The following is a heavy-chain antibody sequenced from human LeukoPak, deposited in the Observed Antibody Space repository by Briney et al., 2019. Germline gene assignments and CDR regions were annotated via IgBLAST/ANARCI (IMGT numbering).Heavy chain of an antibody. CDR1: GFTFSSYA. V-gene: IGHV3-23*01. Sequence: GGSLRLSCAASGFTFSSYAMSWVRQAPGKGLEWVSAISGSGGSTYYADSVKGRFTISRDNAKNSLYLQMNSLRAEDTAVYYCAGPIAVAAGWFDPWGQGTLVTVSS. D-gene: IGHD6-19*01. CDR3: AGPIAVAAGWFDP. J-gene: IGHJ5*02. CDR2: ISGSGGST.